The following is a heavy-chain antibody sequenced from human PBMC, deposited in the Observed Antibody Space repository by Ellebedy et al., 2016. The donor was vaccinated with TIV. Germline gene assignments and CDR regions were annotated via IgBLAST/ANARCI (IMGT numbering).Heavy chain of an antibody. D-gene: IGHD6-19*01. CDR2: INPNSGGT. CDR1: GYTFTGYY. CDR3: ARDQGAVAGTERGWFNP. J-gene: IGHJ5*02. V-gene: IGHV1-2*02. Sequence: ASVKVSXXASGYTFTGYYMHWVRQAPGQGLEWMGWINPNSGGTNYAQKFQGRVTMTRDTSISTAYMELSRLRSDDTAVYYCARDQGAVAGTERGWFNPWGQGTLVTVSS.